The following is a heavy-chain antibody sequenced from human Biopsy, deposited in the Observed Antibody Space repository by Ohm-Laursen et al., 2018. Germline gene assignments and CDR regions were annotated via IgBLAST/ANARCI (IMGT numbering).Heavy chain of an antibody. J-gene: IGHJ4*02. Sequence: GASVKVFCKASGFTFSNSVVQWVRQARGQRLGWIGWIVVGSGYAVYAQNFQERVTITRDLSTSTANMELSSLRSDDTAVYYCAAEVGVTVDVGFWGQGTLVTVSS. CDR1: GFTFSNSV. CDR2: IVVGSGYA. D-gene: IGHD1-26*01. CDR3: AAEVGVTVDVGF. V-gene: IGHV1-58*01.